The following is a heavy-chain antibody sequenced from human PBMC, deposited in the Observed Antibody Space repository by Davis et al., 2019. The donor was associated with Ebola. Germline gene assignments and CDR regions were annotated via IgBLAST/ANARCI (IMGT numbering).Heavy chain of an antibody. D-gene: IGHD3-3*01. J-gene: IGHJ6*04. Sequence: PGRSLRLSCAASGFTFSSYSMNCVRQAPGKGLEWVSYISSSSSTIYYADSVKGRFTISRDNSKKTLYLQMNSLRAEDTAVYYCAKSGLSFGVVKYHYGMDVWGKGTTVTVSS. CDR2: ISSSSSTI. CDR3: AKSGLSFGVVKYHYGMDV. V-gene: IGHV3-48*01. CDR1: GFTFSSYS.